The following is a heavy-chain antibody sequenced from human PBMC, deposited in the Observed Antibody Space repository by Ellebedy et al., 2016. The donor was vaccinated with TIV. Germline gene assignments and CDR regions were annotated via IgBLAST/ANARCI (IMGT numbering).Heavy chain of an antibody. J-gene: IGHJ4*02. CDR2: IKQDGSEK. V-gene: IGHV3-7*03. CDR1: GFTFRSYW. Sequence: GESLKISCAASGFTFRSYWMSWVRQTPGKGLEWVANIKQDGSEKLYVDSVKGRFTISRDNAKNSLYLQMNSLRAEDTAVYYCARDDGRSGSVLFDFWGQGTLVTVSS. D-gene: IGHD3-10*01. CDR3: ARDDGRSGSVLFDF.